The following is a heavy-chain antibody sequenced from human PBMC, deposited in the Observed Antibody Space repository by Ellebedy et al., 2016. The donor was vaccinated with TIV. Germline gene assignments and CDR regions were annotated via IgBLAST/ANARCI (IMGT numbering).Heavy chain of an antibody. CDR1: GFSFSSYA. J-gene: IGHJ6*02. CDR2: IIGSGGNT. D-gene: IGHD2/OR15-2a*01. CDR3: ARSPKDHFYHGMDV. V-gene: IGHV3-23*01. Sequence: GGSLRLSCAASGFSFSSYAMSWVRQAPGKGLEWVTGIIGSGGNTKYVDSVKGRFTISRDNSKNTLFLQMNSLRGEDTAVYYCARSPKDHFYHGMDVWGQGTPVTDSS.